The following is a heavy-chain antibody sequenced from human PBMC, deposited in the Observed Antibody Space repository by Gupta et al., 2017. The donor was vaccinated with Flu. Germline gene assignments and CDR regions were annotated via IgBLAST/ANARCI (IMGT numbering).Heavy chain of an antibody. Sequence: TGQFLHWVRQAPGQGLEWMGRINPNSGRTDFEQKFQGRVTMTRDTSINTAYMELSSLKSDDTAVYFCAVDVLMIPSGGAAAVPFDFWGQGTLVTVSS. V-gene: IGHV1-2*06. D-gene: IGHD6-25*01. CDR1: TGQF. CDR3: AVDVLMIPSGGAAAVPFDF. CDR2: INPNSGRT. J-gene: IGHJ4*02.